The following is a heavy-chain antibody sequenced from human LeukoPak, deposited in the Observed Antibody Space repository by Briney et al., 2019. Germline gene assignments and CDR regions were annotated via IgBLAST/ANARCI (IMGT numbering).Heavy chain of an antibody. CDR1: GFTFSSYE. Sequence: GGSLRLSCAASGFTFSSYEMTWVRQAPGKGLEWVAYISGSGTNKYYADSVQGRFTISRDNAKNSLDLQMNSLRAEDTAVYYCASFTDYWGQEALVTVSS. V-gene: IGHV3-48*03. CDR3: ASFTDY. CDR2: ISGSGTNK. J-gene: IGHJ4*02.